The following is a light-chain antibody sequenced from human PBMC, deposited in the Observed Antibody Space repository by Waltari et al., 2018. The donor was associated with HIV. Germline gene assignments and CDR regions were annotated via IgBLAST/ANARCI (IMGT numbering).Light chain of an antibody. CDR3: QQSDSVPRT. CDR1: QSIRTS. V-gene: IGKV1-39*01. J-gene: IGKJ2*01. CDR2: AAS. Sequence: DIQMTQSPSSLSASVGDRVTITCRASQSIRTSLNWYQHKPGTAPKLLIYAASSLQSGVPPRFSGSGSGTDFTLTINSLQDEDFATYYCQQSDSVPRTFGQGTKLEVK.